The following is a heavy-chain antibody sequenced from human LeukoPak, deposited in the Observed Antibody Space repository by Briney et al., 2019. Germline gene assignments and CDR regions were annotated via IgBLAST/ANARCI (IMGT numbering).Heavy chain of an antibody. CDR2: ISGSGDST. V-gene: IGHV3-23*01. J-gene: IGHJ4*02. D-gene: IGHD6-19*01. CDR3: AKDLMGTIGWYTAY. Sequence: GGSLRLSCAASAFTFSSYDMSWVRQAPGKGLEWVSTISGSGDSTNYADSVKGRFTISRDNSKNTLYLQMNSLRAEDTAVYYCAKDLMGTIGWYTAYWGQGTLVTVSS. CDR1: AFTFSSYD.